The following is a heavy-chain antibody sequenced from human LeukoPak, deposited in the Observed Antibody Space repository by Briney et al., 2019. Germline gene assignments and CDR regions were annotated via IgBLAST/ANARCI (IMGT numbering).Heavy chain of an antibody. J-gene: IGHJ4*02. CDR1: GFTFNNYW. V-gene: IGHV3-7*01. CDR3: AGGEGFYYDSSGSRRDY. CDR2: INQDGSEK. D-gene: IGHD3-22*01. Sequence: GGSLRLSCAASGFTFNNYWMSWVRQAPGKGLEWVANINQDGSEKYYVDSVKGRFTISRDNAKNSLYLQMNSLRAEDSAVYFCAGGEGFYYDSSGSRRDYWGQGTLVTVSS.